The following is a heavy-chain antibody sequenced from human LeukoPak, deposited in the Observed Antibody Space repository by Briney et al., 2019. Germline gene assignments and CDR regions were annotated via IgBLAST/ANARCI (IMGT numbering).Heavy chain of an antibody. V-gene: IGHV4-30-4*01. CDR3: VRDKWVRAGSSWLRYGMDV. J-gene: IGHJ6*02. CDR1: GVSITSDDSC. Sequence: PSQTLSLTCTVSGVSITSDDSCWSWIRQPPGKGLEWIGYICYSGTSNYNPALQNRVTISLDTSKNQVSLKLTAADTAVYYCVRDKWVRAGSSWLRYGMDVWGQGTTVTVSS. D-gene: IGHD6-13*01. CDR2: ICYSGTS.